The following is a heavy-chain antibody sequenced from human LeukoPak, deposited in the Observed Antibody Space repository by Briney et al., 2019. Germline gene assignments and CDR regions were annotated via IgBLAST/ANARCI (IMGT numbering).Heavy chain of an antibody. Sequence: PGGSLRLSCAASGFTFSSYAVHWVRQAPGKGLEYVSAISSNGGSTYYANSVKGRFTISRDNSKNTLYLQMGSLRAEDMAVYYCARVISSGSYSNWGQGTLVTVSS. CDR3: ARVISSGSYSN. D-gene: IGHD3-10*01. CDR2: ISSNGGST. V-gene: IGHV3-64*01. CDR1: GFTFSSYA. J-gene: IGHJ4*02.